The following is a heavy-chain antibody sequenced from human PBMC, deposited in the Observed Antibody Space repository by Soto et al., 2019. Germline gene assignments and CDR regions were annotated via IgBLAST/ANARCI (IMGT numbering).Heavy chain of an antibody. CDR2: IVPMFGTA. J-gene: IGHJ5*02. Sequence: QVQLVQSGAEVKKPGSSVNVSCKTSGGTFGNSAVTWVRQAPGQGLEWLGGIVPMFGTANYAQKFQGRVTITADESTCTAYMELNRLKTDDTAVYYCARDGDPQSAFWSGPLGGGRFDPWGQGTLVTVSS. V-gene: IGHV1-69*12. CDR3: ARDGDPQSAFWSGPLGGGRFDP. CDR1: GGTFGNSA. D-gene: IGHD3-3*01.